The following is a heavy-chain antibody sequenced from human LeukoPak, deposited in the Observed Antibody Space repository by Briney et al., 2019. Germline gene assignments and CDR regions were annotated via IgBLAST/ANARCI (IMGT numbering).Heavy chain of an antibody. CDR1: GGSINNYF. CDR2: VHHSGRT. Sequence: SGTLSLTCTVSGGSINNYFLFWIRQSPGKGPEWIGYVHHSGRTYNNPSLESRVTISVDTCRNRFSLKLDSVTAADTAMYYCGTDDFWSAYQLGPVYWGQGTLVTVSS. D-gene: IGHD3-3*01. V-gene: IGHV4-59*01. J-gene: IGHJ4*02. CDR3: GTDDFWSAYQLGPVY.